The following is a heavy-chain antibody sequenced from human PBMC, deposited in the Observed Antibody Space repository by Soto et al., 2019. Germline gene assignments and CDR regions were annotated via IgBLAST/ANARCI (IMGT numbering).Heavy chain of an antibody. CDR1: GYTFTSYA. Sequence: GASVKVSCKASGYTFTSYAMHWVRQAPGQRLEWMGWINAGNGNTKYSQKFQGRVTITRDTSASTAYMELSSLRSEDTAVYYCACCWRKRRALNSIDYWGQGTLVTVSS. V-gene: IGHV1-3*01. CDR3: ACCWRKRRALNSIDY. D-gene: IGHD3-3*01. CDR2: INAGNGNT. J-gene: IGHJ4*02.